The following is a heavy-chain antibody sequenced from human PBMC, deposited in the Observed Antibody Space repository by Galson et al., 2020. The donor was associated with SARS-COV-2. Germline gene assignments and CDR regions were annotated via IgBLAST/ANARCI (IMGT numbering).Heavy chain of an antibody. Sequence: SVKVSCKASGGTFSSYAISWVRQAPGQGLEWMGGIIPIFGTANYAQKFQGRVTITADESTSTAYMELSSLRSEDTAVYYCARDPDGGSSPASDYWGQGTLFTVSS. J-gene: IGHJ4*02. V-gene: IGHV1-69*13. CDR3: ARDPDGGSSPASDY. CDR1: GGTFSSYA. CDR2: IIPIFGTA. D-gene: IGHD2-15*01.